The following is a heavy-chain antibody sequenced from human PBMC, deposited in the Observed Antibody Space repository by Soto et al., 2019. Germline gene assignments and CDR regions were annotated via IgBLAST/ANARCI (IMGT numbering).Heavy chain of an antibody. CDR3: ARHLAARHHYYYYMDV. D-gene: IGHD6-6*01. V-gene: IGHV4-59*08. Sequence: SETLSLTCTVSGGSISSYYWSWIRQPPGKGLEWIGYIYYSGSTNYNPSLKSRVTISVDTSKNQFSLKLSSVTAADTAVYYCARHLAARHHYYYYMDVWGKGTTVTVSS. CDR1: GGSISSYY. CDR2: IYYSGST. J-gene: IGHJ6*03.